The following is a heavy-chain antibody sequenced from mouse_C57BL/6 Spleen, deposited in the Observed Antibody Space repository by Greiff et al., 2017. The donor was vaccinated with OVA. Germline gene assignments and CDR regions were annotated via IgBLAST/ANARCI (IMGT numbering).Heavy chain of an antibody. V-gene: IGHV1-15*01. CDR2: IDPETGGT. Sequence: LQESGAELVRPGASVTLSCKASGYTFTDYEMHWVKQTPVHGLEWIGAIDPETGGTANNQKFKGKAILTADKSSSTAYMELRSLTSEDSAVYYCTRLDAWFAYWGQGTLVTVSA. J-gene: IGHJ3*01. CDR1: GYTFTDYE. CDR3: TRLDAWFAY.